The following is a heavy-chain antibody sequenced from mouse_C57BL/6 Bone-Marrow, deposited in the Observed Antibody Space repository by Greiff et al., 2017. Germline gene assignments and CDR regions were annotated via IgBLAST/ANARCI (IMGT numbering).Heavy chain of an antibody. J-gene: IGHJ2*01. CDR3: ASYCSPYYFDY. Sequence: VKLMESGAELVRPGASVKLSCKASGYTFTSYGISWVKQRTGQSLEWIGEIYPRSGNTYYNEKFKGKATLTADKSSSTAYMELRSLTSEDSAVYFCASYCSPYYFDYWGQGTTLTVSS. CDR2: IYPRSGNT. V-gene: IGHV1-81*01. D-gene: IGHD1-1*01. CDR1: GYTFTSYG.